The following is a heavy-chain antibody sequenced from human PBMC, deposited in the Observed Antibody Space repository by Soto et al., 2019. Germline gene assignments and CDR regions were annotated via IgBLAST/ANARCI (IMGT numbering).Heavy chain of an antibody. CDR2: ITTYNGNR. D-gene: IGHD2-2*01. V-gene: IGHV1-18*03. CDR1: GYTFKNYG. CDR3: ARYAQPKGLAVYGASDY. Sequence: ASVKVSCKASGYTFKNYGIKWVRQAPGQGLEWVGWITTYNGNRYSAEKFQGRVTMTTDTSTSTTSMELKSLTSDDMGVYYCARYAQPKGLAVYGASDYWGQGTLVTVSS. J-gene: IGHJ4*02.